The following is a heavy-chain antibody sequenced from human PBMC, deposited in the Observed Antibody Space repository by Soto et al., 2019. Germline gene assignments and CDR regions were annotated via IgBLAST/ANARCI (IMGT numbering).Heavy chain of an antibody. CDR2: INYSGST. CDR3: ARGAPLLVVVVAATANFDY. V-gene: IGHV4-59*12. J-gene: IGHJ4*02. Sequence: SETLSLTCTVSGGSISSYYWSWIRQPPGKGLEWIGEINYSGSTNYNPSLKSRVTISVDTSKNQFSLKLSSVTAADTAVYYCARGAPLLVVVVAATANFDYWGQGTLVTVSS. CDR1: GGSISSYY. D-gene: IGHD2-15*01.